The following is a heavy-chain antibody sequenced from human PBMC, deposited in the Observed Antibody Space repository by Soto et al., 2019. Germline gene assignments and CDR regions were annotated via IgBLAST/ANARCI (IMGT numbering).Heavy chain of an antibody. J-gene: IGHJ4*02. D-gene: IGHD2-2*01. CDR3: VKDRSSTSCYAFDY. CDR1: GFTFRNYA. V-gene: IGHV3-23*01. CDR2: ISGSGGTT. Sequence: EVQLLESGGGLVQPGGSLRLSCAASGFTFRNYAMSWARQAPGKGLEWVSAISGSGGTTHYADSVKGRFTISRDNSKNTLYLQMNSLRVEDTAVYYCVKDRSSTSCYAFDYWGQGSLVTVSS.